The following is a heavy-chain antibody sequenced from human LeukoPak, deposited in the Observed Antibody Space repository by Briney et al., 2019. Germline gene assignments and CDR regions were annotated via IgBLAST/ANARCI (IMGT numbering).Heavy chain of an antibody. D-gene: IGHD2-21*01. Sequence: GGSLRLSCAASGFTFSSYDMSWVRQAPGKGLEWVSAISGSGGTSYYPDSVKGRFTISRDNSKKTLHLQMNSLRAEGTAVYYCAKLLRPTRPYDAFDIWGQGTMVTVSS. V-gene: IGHV3-23*01. CDR1: GFTFSSYD. J-gene: IGHJ3*02. CDR2: ISGSGGTS. CDR3: AKLLRPTRPYDAFDI.